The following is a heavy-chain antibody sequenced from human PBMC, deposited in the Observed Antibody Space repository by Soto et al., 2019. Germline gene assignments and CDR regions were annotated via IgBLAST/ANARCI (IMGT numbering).Heavy chain of an antibody. D-gene: IGHD2-2*01. CDR2: IYHSGCT. CDR3: ARAMPAAIARYYYGMDV. Sequence: PSETLSLTCAVSGYSISSGYYWGWIRQPPGKGLEWIGSIYHSGCTYYNPSLKSRVTISVDTSKNQFSLKLSSVTAADTAVYYCARAMPAAIARYYYGMDVWGQGTTVTVSS. V-gene: IGHV4-38-2*01. CDR1: GYSISSGYY. J-gene: IGHJ6*02.